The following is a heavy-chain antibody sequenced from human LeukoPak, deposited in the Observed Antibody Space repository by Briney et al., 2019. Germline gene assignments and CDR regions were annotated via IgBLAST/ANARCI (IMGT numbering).Heavy chain of an antibody. CDR2: ISYDGSNK. D-gene: IGHD6-6*01. CDR3: ARGGSSSSGYYFDY. CDR1: GFTFSSYA. J-gene: IGHJ4*02. V-gene: IGHV3-30*04. Sequence: GGSLRLSCAASGFTFSSYAMHWVRQAPGKGLEWVAVISYDGSNKYYADSVKGRFTISRDNSKNTLYLQMNSLRAEDTAVYYCARGGSSSSGYYFDYWGQGTLVTVSS.